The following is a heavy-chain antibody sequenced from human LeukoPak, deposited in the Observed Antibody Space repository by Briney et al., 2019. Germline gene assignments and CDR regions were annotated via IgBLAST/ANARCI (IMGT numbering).Heavy chain of an antibody. CDR3: ARGIAVSAFDI. CDR2: IYYSGST. V-gene: IGHV4-59*01. J-gene: IGHJ3*02. D-gene: IGHD6-19*01. Sequence: SETLSLTCTVSGGSISSYCWSWIRQPPGKGLEWIGYIYYSGSTNYNPSLKSRVTISVDTSKNQFSLKLSSVTAADTAVYYRARGIAVSAFDIWGQGTMVTVSS. CDR1: GGSISSYC.